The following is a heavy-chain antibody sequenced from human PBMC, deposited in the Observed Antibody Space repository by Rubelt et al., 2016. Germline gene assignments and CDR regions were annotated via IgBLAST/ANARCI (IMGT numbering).Heavy chain of an antibody. CDR2: IYYSGST. CDR1: GGSISSGGYY. J-gene: IGHJ6*02. Sequence: QVQLQESGPGLVKPSQTLSLTCTVSGGSISSGGYYWSWIRQHPGKGLEWIGYIYYSGSTYYNPSLKGLVTISVDTSKNQFSLKLSSVTAADTAVYYCARWTGWFGPYGMDVWGQGTTVTVSS. D-gene: IGHD3-10*01. V-gene: IGHV4-31*01. CDR3: ARWTGWFGPYGMDV.